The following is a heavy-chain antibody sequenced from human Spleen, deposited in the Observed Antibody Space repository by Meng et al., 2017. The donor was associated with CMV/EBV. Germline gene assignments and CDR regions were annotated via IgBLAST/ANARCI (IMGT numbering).Heavy chain of an antibody. V-gene: IGHV3-66*01. D-gene: IGHD4-11*01. CDR1: GFTVSSNY. J-gene: IGHJ5*02. Sequence: VQLGGCGGGLVQAGGSLRLSCAASGFTVSSNYMSWVRQAPGKGLEWVSVIYSGGSTYYADSVKGRFTISRDNSKNTLYLQMNSLRAEDTAVYYCARVYYSNNWFDPWGQGTLVTVSS. CDR3: ARVYYSNNWFDP. CDR2: IYSGGST.